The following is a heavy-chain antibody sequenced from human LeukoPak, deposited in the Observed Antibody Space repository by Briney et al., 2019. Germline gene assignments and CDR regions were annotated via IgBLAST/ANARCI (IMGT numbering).Heavy chain of an antibody. CDR2: ISSSSSAI. J-gene: IGHJ3*02. Sequence: GSLRLSCAASGFTFSSYSMNWVRQAPGKGLEWVSHISSSSSAIYHADSVKGRFTISRDNAKNSLYLQMNSLRAEDTAVYYCAREGYYDSSGCLDAFDIWGQGTMVTVSS. D-gene: IGHD3-22*01. CDR1: GFTFSSYS. V-gene: IGHV3-48*04. CDR3: AREGYYDSSGCLDAFDI.